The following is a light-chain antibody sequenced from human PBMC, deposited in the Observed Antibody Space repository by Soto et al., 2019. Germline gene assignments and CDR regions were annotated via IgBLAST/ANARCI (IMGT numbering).Light chain of an antibody. CDR1: QSIGDS. CDR2: RAS. CDR3: QQYHTYSWT. Sequence: DVQMTQSPSTVSASVGDTVTITCRARQSIGDSLAWYHQKPGKGPKVLIYRASSLLSGVPARFSGSGAGTEFTLTISRLQPDDFGTYYCQQYHTYSWTFGQGTKVEIK. V-gene: IGKV1-5*03. J-gene: IGKJ1*01.